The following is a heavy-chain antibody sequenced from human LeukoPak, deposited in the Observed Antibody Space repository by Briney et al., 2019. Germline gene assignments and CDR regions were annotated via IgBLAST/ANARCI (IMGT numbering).Heavy chain of an antibody. D-gene: IGHD5-24*01. J-gene: IGHJ4*02. Sequence: GGSLRLSCAASGFTFSNYWMSWVRQAPGKGLECVAVISKDGSNEHYADPGKGRFTISRDNSKNTLYLQMNSLRTEDTAVYYCVRDRGDGYNQIDYWGQGTLVTVSS. CDR1: GFTFSNYW. CDR3: VRDRGDGYNQIDY. CDR2: ISKDGSNE. V-gene: IGHV3-30*03.